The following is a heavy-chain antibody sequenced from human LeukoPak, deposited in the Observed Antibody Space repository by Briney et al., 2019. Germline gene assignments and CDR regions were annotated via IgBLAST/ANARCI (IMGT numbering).Heavy chain of an antibody. J-gene: IGHJ4*02. V-gene: IGHV3-7*03. CDR3: ARDSGSYYY. CDR2: IKQDGSEK. D-gene: IGHD1-26*01. CDR1: GFTFSSYW. Sequence: PGGSLRLSCAASGFTFSSYWMSWVRQAPGKGLEWVANIKQDGSEKYYVDSVKGRFTISRDNSKNTLYLQMNSLRVEDTAVYYCARDSGSYYYWGQGTLVTVSS.